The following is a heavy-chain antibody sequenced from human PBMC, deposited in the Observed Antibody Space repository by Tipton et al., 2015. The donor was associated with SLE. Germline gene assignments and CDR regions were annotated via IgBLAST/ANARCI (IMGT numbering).Heavy chain of an antibody. Sequence: SLRLSCAASGFTFSSYSMNWVRQAPGKGLEWVSSISSSSSYIYYADSVRGRFTISRDNARNSLYLQMNSLRVDDTAVYFCAGSPGDDYSSMDVWGRGTTVTVSS. CDR2: ISSSSSYI. CDR3: AGSPGDDYSSMDV. D-gene: IGHD7-27*01. CDR1: GFTFSSYS. V-gene: IGHV3-21*01. J-gene: IGHJ6*03.